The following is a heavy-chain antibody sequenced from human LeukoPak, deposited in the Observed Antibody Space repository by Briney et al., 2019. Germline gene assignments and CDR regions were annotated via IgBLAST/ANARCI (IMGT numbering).Heavy chain of an antibody. Sequence: PSETLSLTCTVSGGSISSYYWNWIRQPPGKGLEWIGHIYSSGSTKYNPSLKSRVTISVDTSKNQFSLKLISVTAADTAVYYCGVALAYYYDSSGSSFDYWGQGTLVTVSS. J-gene: IGHJ4*02. CDR1: GGSISSYY. V-gene: IGHV4-59*01. D-gene: IGHD3-22*01. CDR2: IYSSGST. CDR3: GVALAYYYDSSGSSFDY.